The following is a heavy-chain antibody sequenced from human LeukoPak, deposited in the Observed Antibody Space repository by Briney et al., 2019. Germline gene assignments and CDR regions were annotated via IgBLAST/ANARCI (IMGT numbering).Heavy chain of an antibody. CDR3: VREVSGSSYFAY. J-gene: IGHJ4*02. CDR2: INSDGSST. Sequence: GGSLRLSCAASGFTFSRYWMHWVRQAPGKGLVWVSRINSDGSSTNYADSVKGRFTISRDNAKNTLYLQMNSLRAEDTALYFCVREVSGSSYFAYWGQGTLVTVSS. D-gene: IGHD1-26*01. V-gene: IGHV3-74*01. CDR1: GFTFSRYW.